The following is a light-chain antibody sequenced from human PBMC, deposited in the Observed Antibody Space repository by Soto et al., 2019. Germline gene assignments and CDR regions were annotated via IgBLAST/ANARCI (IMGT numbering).Light chain of an antibody. CDR3: QQSYSTPWK. CDR1: QTIRKS. Sequence: DIQMTQSPSSLSASIGDRVTITCLASQTIRKSLNWYQQKAETAPKLLIFGASSLQSGVPSRFSASGSGTELILTINSLQPEDFATYHCQQSYSTPWKFGQGTKVDI. CDR2: GAS. J-gene: IGKJ1*01. V-gene: IGKV1-39*01.